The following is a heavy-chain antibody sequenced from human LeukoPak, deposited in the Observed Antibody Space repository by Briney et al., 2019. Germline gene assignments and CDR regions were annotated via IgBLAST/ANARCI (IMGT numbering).Heavy chain of an antibody. Sequence: KPGGSLRLSCAASGFTISNASMSWVRQAPGKGLEWVGRIKTKTDSGTTDYAAPVKGRFTISRDDSKNTLYLQMNSLKTEDTAVYYCTTLEGASRDWGQGTLVTVSS. CDR3: TTLEGASRD. D-gene: IGHD1-26*01. J-gene: IGHJ4*02. CDR2: IKTKTDSGTT. V-gene: IGHV3-15*01. CDR1: GFTISNAS.